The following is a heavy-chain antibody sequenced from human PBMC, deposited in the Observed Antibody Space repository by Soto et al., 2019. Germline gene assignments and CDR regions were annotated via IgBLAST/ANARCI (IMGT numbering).Heavy chain of an antibody. CDR3: AKARGSSTPAPGSY. CDR2: ISGSGGST. CDR1: GFTFSSYA. D-gene: IGHD2-2*01. V-gene: IGHV3-23*01. Sequence: PGGSLRLSCAASGFTFSSYAMSWVRQTPGEGLEWVSAISGSGGSTYYADSVEGRFTISRDNSKNTVYLQMNSLRAEDTAVYYCAKARGSSTPAPGSYWGQGTLVTVSS. J-gene: IGHJ4*02.